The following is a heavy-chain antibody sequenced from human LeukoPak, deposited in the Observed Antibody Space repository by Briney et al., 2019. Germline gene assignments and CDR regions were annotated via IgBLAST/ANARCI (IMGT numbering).Heavy chain of an antibody. V-gene: IGHV3-53*01. CDR1: GFTVSSNY. Sequence: GGSLRLSCAASGFTVSSNYMSWVRQAPGRGLEWVSSIHSGGSTYYADSVKGRFTISRDNSKNTLYLQMNSLRAEDTAVYYCARVHFDYWGQGTLVTVSS. CDR3: ARVHFDY. CDR2: IHSGGST. J-gene: IGHJ4*02.